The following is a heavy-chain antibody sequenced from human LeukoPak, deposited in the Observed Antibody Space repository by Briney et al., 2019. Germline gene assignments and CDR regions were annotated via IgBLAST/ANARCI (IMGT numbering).Heavy chain of an antibody. Sequence: PSETLSLTCAVYGGPFSGYYWSWIRQPPGKGLEWIGEINHSGSTNYNPSLKSRVTISVDTSKNQFSLKLSSVTAADTAVYYCAREGAVAGTFRRVIDYWGQGTLVTVSS. D-gene: IGHD6-19*01. J-gene: IGHJ4*02. CDR2: INHSGST. CDR1: GGPFSGYY. V-gene: IGHV4-34*01. CDR3: AREGAVAGTFRRVIDY.